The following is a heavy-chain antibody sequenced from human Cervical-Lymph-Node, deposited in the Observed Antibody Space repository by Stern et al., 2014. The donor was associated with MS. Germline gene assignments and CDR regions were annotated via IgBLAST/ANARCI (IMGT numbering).Heavy chain of an antibody. D-gene: IGHD3-3*01. CDR3: AMDVQSIFGVVEYYFHYGVDL. V-gene: IGHV1-2*02. Sequence: QVQLVQSGAEVKEPGASLRVSCKASGYTFAAYYMHWVRQAPGQGLEWMGWINPNSGGTNYAQRFQGRVTMTSDTSISTAYMDLRRLRSDDTAVYYCAMDVQSIFGVVEYYFHYGVDLWGQGTTVTVAS. J-gene: IGHJ6*02. CDR2: INPNSGGT. CDR1: GYTFAAYY.